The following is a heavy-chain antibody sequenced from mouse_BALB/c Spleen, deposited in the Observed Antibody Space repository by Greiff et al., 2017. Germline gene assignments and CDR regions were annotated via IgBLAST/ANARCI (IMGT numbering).Heavy chain of an antibody. CDR2: INPSNGGT. CDR3: IRSSGYFDY. Sequence: QVQLKESGAELVKPGASVKLSCKASGYTFTSYYMYWVKQRPGQGLEWIGEINPSNGGTNFNEKFKSKATLTVDKSSSTAYMQLSSLTSEDSAVYYCIRSSGYFDYWGQGTTLTVSS. CDR1: GYTFTSYY. V-gene: IGHV1S81*02. D-gene: IGHD3-1*01. J-gene: IGHJ2*01.